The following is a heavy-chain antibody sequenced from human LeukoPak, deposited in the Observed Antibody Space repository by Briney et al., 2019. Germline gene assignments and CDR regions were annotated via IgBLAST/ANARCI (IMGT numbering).Heavy chain of an antibody. Sequence: GGSLRLSCAASGFRFNTYEMNWVRQAPGKGLEWIAYISVGGSDEDYADSVKGRFTISRDNAKNSLFLQMNSLRVEDAAVYYCARDVGFNNGWPAWGQGTLVTVSS. CDR1: GFRFNTYE. D-gene: IGHD6-19*01. CDR2: ISVGGSDE. V-gene: IGHV3-48*03. J-gene: IGHJ5*02. CDR3: ARDVGFNNGWPA.